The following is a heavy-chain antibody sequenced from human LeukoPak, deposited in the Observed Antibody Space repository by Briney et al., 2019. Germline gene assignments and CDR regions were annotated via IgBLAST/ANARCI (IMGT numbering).Heavy chain of an antibody. Sequence: GGSLRLSCAASGFTFSSYAMSWVRQAPGKGLEWVSGISGGGANTQYADSVKGRFIISRDSSKNTLWLQMNSLRAEDTAVYFCARDRGYYDSSGYTFYYYGLDVWGQGTTVTVSS. D-gene: IGHD3-22*01. CDR1: GFTFSSYA. CDR3: ARDRGYYDSSGYTFYYYGLDV. CDR2: ISGGGANT. J-gene: IGHJ6*02. V-gene: IGHV3-23*01.